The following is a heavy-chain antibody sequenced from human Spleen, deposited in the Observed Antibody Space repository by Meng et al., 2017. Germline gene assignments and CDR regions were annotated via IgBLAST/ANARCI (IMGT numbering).Heavy chain of an antibody. Sequence: QITLKESGPTLVKPTQPLTPTCTFSGFSLTAGGVGVGWIRQPPGKALERLALIYWDDDKRYRPALESRLTITKDTSKNQVVLTMSDMDPVDTATYCCIHRRGDWSLDYWGQGTLVTVSS. J-gene: IGHJ4*02. D-gene: IGHD3-3*01. CDR1: GFSLTAGGVG. CDR3: IHRRGDWSLDY. V-gene: IGHV2-5*02. CDR2: IYWDDDK.